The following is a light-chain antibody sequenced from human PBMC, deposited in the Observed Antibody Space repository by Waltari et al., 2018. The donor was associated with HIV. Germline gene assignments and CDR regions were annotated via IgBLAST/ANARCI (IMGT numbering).Light chain of an antibody. Sequence: SSELIQPPSQSVSPGQTARIPCSGDVLPDQYVYWYQQRPGQAPLLVIYKDQWRPTGIPERVSGSSSGTKATLTITGVQPEDEADYYCQSGDKGRTHSVVFGGGTKLTVL. V-gene: IGLV3-25*03. J-gene: IGLJ2*01. CDR3: QSGDKGRTHSVV. CDR2: KDQ. CDR1: VLPDQY.